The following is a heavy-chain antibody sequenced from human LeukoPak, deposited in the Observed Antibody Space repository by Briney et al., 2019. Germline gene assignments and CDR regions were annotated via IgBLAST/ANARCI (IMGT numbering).Heavy chain of an antibody. V-gene: IGHV3-33*06. J-gene: IGHJ4*02. CDR3: AKGAAYYYDSSGYYNY. Sequence: GGSLRLSCAASGFTFSSYAMHWVRQAPGKGLEWVAVIWYDGSNKYYADSVKGRFTISRDNSKNTLYLQMNSLRAEDTAVYHCAKGAAYYYDSSGYYNYWGQGTLVTVSS. CDR1: GFTFSSYA. CDR2: IWYDGSNK. D-gene: IGHD3-22*01.